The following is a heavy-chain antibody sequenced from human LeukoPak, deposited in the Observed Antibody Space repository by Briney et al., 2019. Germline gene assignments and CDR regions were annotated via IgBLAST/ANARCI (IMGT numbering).Heavy chain of an antibody. CDR3: TRGITMVRGAIDY. Sequence: GGSLRLSCAASGFTFSSYWMHWVRQAPGKGLVWVSRINSDGSSTSYADSVKGRFAISRDNSKNTLSLQMNSLRPEDTAVYYCTRGITMVRGAIDYWGQGTLVTVSS. D-gene: IGHD3-10*01. J-gene: IGHJ4*02. V-gene: IGHV3-74*01. CDR1: GFTFSSYW. CDR2: INSDGSST.